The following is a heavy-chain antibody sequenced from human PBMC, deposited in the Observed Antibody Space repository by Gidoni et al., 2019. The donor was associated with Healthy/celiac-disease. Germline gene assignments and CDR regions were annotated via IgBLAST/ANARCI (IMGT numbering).Heavy chain of an antibody. J-gene: IGHJ3*02. V-gene: IGHV3-23*04. CDR3: ANLIFDEELGAFDI. Sequence: EVQLVESGGGLVQPGGSLRLSCAASGSPFSSYAMSWVRQAPGKGLEWVSAISRSGGSTYYADSVKGRFTISRDNSKNTLYLQMNSLRAEDTVVYYCANLIFDEELGAFDIWGQGTMVTVSS. D-gene: IGHD3-3*01. CDR2: ISRSGGST. CDR1: GSPFSSYA.